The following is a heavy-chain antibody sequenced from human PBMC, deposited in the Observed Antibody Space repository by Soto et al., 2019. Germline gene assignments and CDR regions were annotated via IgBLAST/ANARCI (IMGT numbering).Heavy chain of an antibody. CDR1: GDSVSRTSVT. V-gene: IGHV6-1*01. D-gene: IGHD6-19*01. CDR2: TYYRSTWYN. J-gene: IGHJ6*02. Sequence: QVQLQQSGPGLVKPSQTLSLTCAISGDSVSRTSVTWTWIRQSPSRGLEWLGRTYYRSTWYNDYALSVKSRVTINPDPSKNQFSLQLNSVTPEDTAVYYCARAAVAGYYTHGLDVWGQGTTVSVSS. CDR3: ARAAVAGYYTHGLDV.